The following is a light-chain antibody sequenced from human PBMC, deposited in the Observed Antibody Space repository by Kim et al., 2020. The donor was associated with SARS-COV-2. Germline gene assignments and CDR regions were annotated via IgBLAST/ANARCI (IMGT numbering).Light chain of an antibody. CDR2: DVS. J-gene: IGKJ5*01. V-gene: IGKV1-5*01. Sequence: LQLTQSPPTLSASVGDRETITCRASQGIGGWLAWYQQKPGKAPKLLIHDVSSVESGVPSRLSGSGSETEFTLTISSLQPDDFATYYCQQHSTFPITFCEGTRLEIK. CDR3: QQHSTFPIT. CDR1: QGIGGW.